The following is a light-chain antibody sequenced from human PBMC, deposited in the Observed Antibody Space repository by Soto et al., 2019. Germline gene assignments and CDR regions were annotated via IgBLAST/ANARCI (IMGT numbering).Light chain of an antibody. CDR3: QQSYSTLVYT. V-gene: IGKV1-39*01. Sequence: DIQMTQSPSSLSASVGDRVTITCRASQSISSYLNWYQQKPGKAPKLLIYAAASLQSGVPSRFSGSGSGTDFTLTIRSLQPEDFASYYCQQSYSTLVYTFGQGTKLEIK. J-gene: IGKJ2*01. CDR1: QSISSY. CDR2: AAA.